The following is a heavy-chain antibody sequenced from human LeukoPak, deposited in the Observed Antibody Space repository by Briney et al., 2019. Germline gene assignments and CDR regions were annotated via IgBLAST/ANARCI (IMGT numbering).Heavy chain of an antibody. V-gene: IGHV3-23*01. D-gene: IGHD3-22*01. Sequence: PGVSLRLSCVASGFTFNNYAMSWVRQAPGRGLEWASSTAGSGISKDYADSVKGRFTISKDKSENTLYLQMDNLRAEDTGVYFCARLPTFYYDSSGYHYDYWGQGTLVTVYS. CDR3: ARLPTFYYDSSGYHYDY. CDR2: TAGSGISK. J-gene: IGHJ4*02. CDR1: GFTFNNYA.